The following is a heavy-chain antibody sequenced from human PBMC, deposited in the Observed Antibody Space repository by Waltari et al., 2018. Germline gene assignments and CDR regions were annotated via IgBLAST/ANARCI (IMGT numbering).Heavy chain of an antibody. CDR2: IYHSWST. CDR3: ARDQGDSSSWYNRYWYFDL. J-gene: IGHJ2*01. Sequence: QLQLQESGSGLVKPSQTLSLTCAVSGGSISSGGYSWSWIRQPPGKGLEWIGYIYHSWSTYYNPSLKSRVTISVDRSKNQFSLKLSSVTAADTAVYYCARDQGDSSSWYNRYWYFDLWGRGTLVTVSS. V-gene: IGHV4-30-2*01. D-gene: IGHD6-13*01. CDR1: GGSISSGGYS.